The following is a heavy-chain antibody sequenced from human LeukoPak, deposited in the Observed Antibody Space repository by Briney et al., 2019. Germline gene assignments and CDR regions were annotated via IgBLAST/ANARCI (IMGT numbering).Heavy chain of an antibody. V-gene: IGHV4-39*07. J-gene: IGHJ6*02. CDR2: IYYSGST. Sequence: SSETLSLTCTVSGGSISSSSYYWGWIRQPPGKGLEWIGSIYYSGSTYYNPSLKSRVTISVDTSKNQFSLKLSSVTAADTAVYYCARGGMVRGVIPYYYYGMDVWGQGTTVTVSS. CDR3: ARGGMVRGVIPYYYYGMDV. D-gene: IGHD3-10*01. CDR1: GGSISSSSYY.